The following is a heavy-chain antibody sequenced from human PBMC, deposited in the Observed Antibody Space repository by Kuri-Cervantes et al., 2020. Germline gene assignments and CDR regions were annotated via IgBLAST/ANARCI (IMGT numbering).Heavy chain of an antibody. D-gene: IGHD5-12*01. Sequence: GGSLRLSCAASGFTFSSYSMNWVRQAPGKGLEWVSSISSSSSYIYYADSVKGRFTISRDNAKNSLYLQMNSLRAEDTAVYYCARSGYSGYDFEGTYHYYYMDVWGKGTTVTVSS. CDR3: ARSGYSGYDFEGTYHYYYMDV. CDR2: ISSSSSYI. CDR1: GFTFSSYS. J-gene: IGHJ6*03. V-gene: IGHV3-21*01.